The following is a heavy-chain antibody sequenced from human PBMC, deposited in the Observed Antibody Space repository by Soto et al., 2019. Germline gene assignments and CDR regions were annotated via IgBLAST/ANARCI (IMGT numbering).Heavy chain of an antibody. CDR2: ISAYNGNT. CDR1: GYTFTSYG. V-gene: IGHV1-18*01. Sequence: ASVRVSCKASGYTFTSYGISSVRQAPGQGLEWMAWISAYNGNTNYAQKLQGRVTMTTDTSTSTAYMELRSLRSDDTAGYYCARDKSRYCTNGVCYLRGNDAFDIWGQGTMVTVSS. J-gene: IGHJ3*02. D-gene: IGHD2-8*01. CDR3: ARDKSRYCTNGVCYLRGNDAFDI.